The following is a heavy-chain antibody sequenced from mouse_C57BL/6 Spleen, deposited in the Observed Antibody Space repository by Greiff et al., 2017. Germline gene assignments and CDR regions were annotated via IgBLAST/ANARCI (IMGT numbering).Heavy chain of an antibody. CDR1: GYTFTDYN. V-gene: IGHV1-18*01. J-gene: IGHJ1*03. Sequence: EVKLMESGPELVKPGASVKIPCKASGYTFTDYNMDWVKQSHGKSLEWIGDINPNNGGTIYNQKFKGKATLTVDKSSSTAYMELRSLTSEDTAVYYCARVRGYGYFDVWGTGTTVTVSS. CDR2: INPNNGGT. CDR3: ARVRGYGYFDV.